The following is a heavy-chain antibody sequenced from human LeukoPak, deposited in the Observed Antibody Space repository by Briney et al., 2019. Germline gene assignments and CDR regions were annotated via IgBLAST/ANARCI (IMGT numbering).Heavy chain of an antibody. Sequence: GGSLRLSCAASGFTFSSYPMHWVRQAPGKGLEWVAVTSYDATHTYYADSVKGRFTISRDNSKNTLHLQMNSLRVEDTAVYYCAIHPAYWGQGTLVTVSS. V-gene: IGHV3-30-3*01. CDR3: AIHPAY. J-gene: IGHJ4*02. CDR1: GFTFSSYP. CDR2: TSYDATHT.